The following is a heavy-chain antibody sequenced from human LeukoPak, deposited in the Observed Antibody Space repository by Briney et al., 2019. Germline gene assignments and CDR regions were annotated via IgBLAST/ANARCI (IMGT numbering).Heavy chain of an antibody. V-gene: IGHV3-30*18. CDR3: AKERVVLLWFGEGMDV. D-gene: IGHD3-10*01. Sequence: PGRSLRLSCAASGFTFSSYGMHWVRQAPGKGLEWVAVISYDGSNKYYADSVKGRFTISRDNPKNTLYLQMNSLRAEDTAVYYCAKERVVLLWFGEGMDVWGQGTTVTVSS. CDR1: GFTFSSYG. J-gene: IGHJ6*02. CDR2: ISYDGSNK.